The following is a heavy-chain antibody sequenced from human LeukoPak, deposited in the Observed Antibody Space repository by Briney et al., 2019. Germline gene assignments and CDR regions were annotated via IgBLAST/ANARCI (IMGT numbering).Heavy chain of an antibody. V-gene: IGHV1-69*13. D-gene: IGHD2-15*01. CDR1: GGTFSSYA. Sequence: GASVKVSCKASGGTFSSYAISWVRQAPGQGLEWMGGIIPIFGTANYAQKFQGRVTITADESTSTAYMELSSLRSEDTAVYYCARGLGYCSSGSCYALYYYYGMDVWGQGTTVTVSS. CDR2: IIPIFGTA. J-gene: IGHJ6*02. CDR3: ARGLGYCSSGSCYALYYYYGMDV.